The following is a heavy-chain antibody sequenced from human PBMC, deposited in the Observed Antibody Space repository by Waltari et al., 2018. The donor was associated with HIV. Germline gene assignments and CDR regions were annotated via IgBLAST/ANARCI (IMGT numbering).Heavy chain of an antibody. CDR2: IWYDGSNK. D-gene: IGHD6-13*01. Sequence: QVQLVESGGGVVQPGRSLRLSCAASGFTFSSYGMHWVRQAPGKGLGWVSVIWYDGSNKYYADAVKGRFTISRDNSKNTLYLQMNSLRAEDTAVYYCAKSSSWLGDYFDYWGQGTLVTVSS. CDR3: AKSSSWLGDYFDY. J-gene: IGHJ4*02. V-gene: IGHV3-33*06. CDR1: GFTFSSYG.